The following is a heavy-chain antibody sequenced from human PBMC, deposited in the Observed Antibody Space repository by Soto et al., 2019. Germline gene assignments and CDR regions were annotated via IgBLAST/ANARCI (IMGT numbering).Heavy chain of an antibody. CDR3: ARDGVVPAAIRQNSLYYYGMDV. J-gene: IGHJ6*02. D-gene: IGHD2-2*02. CDR1: GGTFSSYA. V-gene: IGHV1-69*01. Sequence: QVQLVQSGAEVKKPGSSVKVSCKASGGTFSSYAISWVRQAPGQGLEWMGGIIPIFGTANYAQKFQGRVTITADESTSTAYMELSSLRSEDTAVYYCARDGVVPAAIRQNSLYYYGMDVWGQGTTVTVSS. CDR2: IIPIFGTA.